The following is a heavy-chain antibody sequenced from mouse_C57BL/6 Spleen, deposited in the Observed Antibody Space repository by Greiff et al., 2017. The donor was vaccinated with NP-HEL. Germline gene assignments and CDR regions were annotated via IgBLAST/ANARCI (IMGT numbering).Heavy chain of an antibody. J-gene: IGHJ4*01. D-gene: IGHD1-1*01. V-gene: IGHV1-54*01. Sequence: QVQLQQSGAELVRPGTSVKVSCKASGYAFTNYLIEWVKQRPGQGLEWIGVINPGSGGTNYNEKFKGKATLTADKSSSTAYMQLSSPTSEDSAVYFCARHPYYGTDYAMDYWGQGTSVTVSS. CDR3: ARHPYYGTDYAMDY. CDR1: GYAFTNYL. CDR2: INPGSGGT.